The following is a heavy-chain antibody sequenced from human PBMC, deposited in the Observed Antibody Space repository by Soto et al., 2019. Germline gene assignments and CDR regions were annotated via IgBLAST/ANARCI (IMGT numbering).Heavy chain of an antibody. Sequence: QLQLQESGSGLVKPSQTLSLTCAVSGGSISSGGYSWSRIRQPPGKGLEWIGYIYHSGSTYYNPSLKSRVTISVDRSKNQFSLKLSSVTAADTAVYYCARGTKVTDYYYGMDVWGQGTTVTVSS. J-gene: IGHJ6*02. V-gene: IGHV4-30-2*01. CDR1: GGSISSGGYS. D-gene: IGHD1-7*01. CDR2: IYHSGST. CDR3: ARGTKVTDYYYGMDV.